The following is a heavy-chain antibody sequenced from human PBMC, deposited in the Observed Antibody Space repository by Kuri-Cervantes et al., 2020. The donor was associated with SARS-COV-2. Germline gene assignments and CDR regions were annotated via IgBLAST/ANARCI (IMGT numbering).Heavy chain of an antibody. CDR1: GGSFSGYY. CDR3: ARGGRIAVAGVLLPLCYYGMDV. J-gene: IGHJ6*02. Sequence: SETLSLTCAVYGGSFSGYYWSWIRQPPGKGLEWIGEINHSGSTNYNPSLKSRVTISVDTSKNQFSLKLSSVTAADTAVYYCARGGRIAVAGVLLPLCYYGMDVWGQGTTVTVSS. V-gene: IGHV4-34*01. CDR2: INHSGST. D-gene: IGHD6-19*01.